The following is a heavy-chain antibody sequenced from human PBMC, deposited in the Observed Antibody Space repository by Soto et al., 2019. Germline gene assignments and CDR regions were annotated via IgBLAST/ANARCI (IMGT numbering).Heavy chain of an antibody. D-gene: IGHD3-9*01. V-gene: IGHV3-7*05. CDR2: MSPDGSAQ. J-gene: IGHJ4*02. Sequence: DVHLVESGGGLVQPGGSLRLSCVGSGFIFSDYWMSWVRQAPGKGLEWVANMSPDGSAQSYVDSVTGRFTISRDNAGNSLFLQMSSLRAEDTAVYYCARSTIGGGQGTLVTVSS. CDR3: ARSTIG. CDR1: GFIFSDYW.